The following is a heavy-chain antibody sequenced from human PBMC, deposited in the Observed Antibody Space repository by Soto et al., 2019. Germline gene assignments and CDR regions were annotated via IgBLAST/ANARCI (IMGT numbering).Heavy chain of an antibody. CDR2: ISAYNGNT. CDR1: GYTFTSYD. V-gene: IGHV1-18*01. CDR3: ARDRGYSILPLFDY. Sequence: QVQLVQSGVEVKKPGASVKVSCKASGYTFTSYDFSWVRQAPGQGLEWMGWISAYNGNTNYAKKFQGRVTMTTDPSTSTAYMELRSLRSDDPAVYYCARDRGYSILPLFDYWGQGTLVTVSS. J-gene: IGHJ4*02. D-gene: IGHD4-4*01.